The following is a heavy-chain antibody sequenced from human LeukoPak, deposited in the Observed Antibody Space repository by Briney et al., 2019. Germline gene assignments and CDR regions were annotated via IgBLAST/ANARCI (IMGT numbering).Heavy chain of an antibody. CDR2: ITGSGGST. CDR1: GFSFRNYA. CDR3: ARDERLLSFLK. Sequence: GGSLRLSCAASGFSFRNYAMAWVRQAPGKGLEWVSGITGSGGSTYYADSVKGRFTISRDNSKNTLYLQMNSLRAEDTAIYYCARDERLLSFLKWGQGTLVTVSS. D-gene: IGHD3-3*01. J-gene: IGHJ4*02. V-gene: IGHV3-23*01.